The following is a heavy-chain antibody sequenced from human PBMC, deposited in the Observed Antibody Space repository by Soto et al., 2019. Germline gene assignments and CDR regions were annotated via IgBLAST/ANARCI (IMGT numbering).Heavy chain of an antibody. J-gene: IGHJ4*02. Sequence: SVKVSCKASGGTFSSYAISWVRQAPGQGFEWMGGIIPIFGTANYAQKFQGRVTITADESTSTAYMELSSLRSEDTAVYYCARDPGFGDTAMAYYFDYWGQGTLVTVSS. CDR2: IIPIFGTA. CDR3: ARDPGFGDTAMAYYFDY. D-gene: IGHD5-18*01. CDR1: GGTFSSYA. V-gene: IGHV1-69*13.